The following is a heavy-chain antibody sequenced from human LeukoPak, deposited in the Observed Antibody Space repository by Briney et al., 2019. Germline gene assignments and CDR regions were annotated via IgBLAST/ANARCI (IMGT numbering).Heavy chain of an antibody. J-gene: IGHJ5*01. CDR2: IIPVFGTT. Sequence: SVTVSCKASGGTFSSYAVSWVRQAPGRGFEWMGRIIPVFGTTKYAQMFQGRVTITTDKSTGTAYMELSRLRSGDTAVYYCARERGLVTTTFDSWGQGVLVTVSS. CDR3: ARERGLVTTTFDS. D-gene: IGHD2-21*02. V-gene: IGHV1-69*05. CDR1: GGTFSSYA.